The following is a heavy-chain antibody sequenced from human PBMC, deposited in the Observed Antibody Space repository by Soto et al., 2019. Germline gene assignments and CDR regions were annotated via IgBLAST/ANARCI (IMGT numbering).Heavy chain of an antibody. CDR3: SRRAPEGFDH. CDR2: INHSGNT. V-gene: IGHV4-39*01. CDR1: GGSIGTSAYY. J-gene: IGHJ5*02. Sequence: SETLSLTCAGSGGSIGTSAYYWGWIRQAPGKGLEWIGSINHSGNTYLSPSLKDRVTMSVDTSKNSFSLKLRSATAADTGLYYCSRRAPEGFDHWRQRTLVTVSS.